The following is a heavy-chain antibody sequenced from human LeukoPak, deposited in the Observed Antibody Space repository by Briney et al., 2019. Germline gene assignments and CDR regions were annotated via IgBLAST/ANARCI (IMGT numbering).Heavy chain of an antibody. CDR1: GFTFDDYA. CDR3: AKASGWQAFDY. CDR2: ISWNSGSI. V-gene: IGHV3-9*01. Sequence: GRSLRLSCAASGFTFDDYAMHWVRQAPGKGLEWVSGISWNSGSIGYADSVKGRFTISRDNAKNSLYLQMNSLRAADTALYYCAKASGWQAFDYWGQGTLVTVSS. J-gene: IGHJ4*02. D-gene: IGHD6-19*01.